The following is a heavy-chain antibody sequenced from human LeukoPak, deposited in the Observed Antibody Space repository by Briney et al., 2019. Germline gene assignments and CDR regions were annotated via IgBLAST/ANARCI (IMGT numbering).Heavy chain of an antibody. J-gene: IGHJ3*02. CDR2: ISYDGSNK. CDR1: GFTFSSYG. Sequence: GGSLRLSCAASGFTFSSYGMHWVRQAPGKGLEWVAVISYDGSNKYYADSVKGRFTISRDNSKNTLYLQMNSLRAEDTAVYYCAKVTDYGDPPIGAFDIWGQGTMVTVSS. CDR3: AKVTDYGDPPIGAFDI. V-gene: IGHV3-30*18. D-gene: IGHD4-17*01.